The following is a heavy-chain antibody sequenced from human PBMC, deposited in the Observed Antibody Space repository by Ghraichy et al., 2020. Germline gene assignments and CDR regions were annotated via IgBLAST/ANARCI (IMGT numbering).Heavy chain of an antibody. J-gene: IGHJ4*02. D-gene: IGHD4-23*01. Sequence: GGSLRLSCAASGFTFSNAWMSWVRQAPGKGLEWVGRIKSKTDGGTTDYTAPVKGRFTISRDDSKNTLYLQMNSLKTEDTAVYYCTTAGSTTVVTFENYWGQGTLVTVSS. CDR3: TTAGSTTVVTFENY. CDR2: IKSKTDGGTT. CDR1: GFTFSNAW. V-gene: IGHV3-15*01.